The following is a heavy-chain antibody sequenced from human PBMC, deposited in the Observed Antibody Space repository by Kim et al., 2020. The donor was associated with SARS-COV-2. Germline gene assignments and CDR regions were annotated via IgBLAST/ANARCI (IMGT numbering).Heavy chain of an antibody. J-gene: IGHJ4*02. Sequence: SETLSLTCTVSGGSISSGSEYWMWIRQHPGKGLEFIGYIFYSGTTYYNPSLKSRLTISVATSKNQFSLKLSSVTAADTAIYYCARVDFGNLTLDHWGQGSLVIVSS. CDR2: IFYSGTT. V-gene: IGHV4-31*03. CDR3: ARVDFGNLTLDH. CDR1: GGSISSGSEY. D-gene: IGHD1-7*01.